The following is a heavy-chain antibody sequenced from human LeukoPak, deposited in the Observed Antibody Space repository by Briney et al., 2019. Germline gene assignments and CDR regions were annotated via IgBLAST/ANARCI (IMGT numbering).Heavy chain of an antibody. J-gene: IGHJ4*02. V-gene: IGHV1-46*01. D-gene: IGHD4/OR15-4a*01. Sequence: GASVKVSCKASGYTFTSYYMHWVRQAPGQGLEWMGIINPSGGSTSYAQKFQGRVTMTRDTSTSTVYMELSSLGSEDTAVYYCAREVYGGPVDYWGQGTLVTVSS. CDR3: AREVYGGPVDY. CDR1: GYTFTSYY. CDR2: INPSGGST.